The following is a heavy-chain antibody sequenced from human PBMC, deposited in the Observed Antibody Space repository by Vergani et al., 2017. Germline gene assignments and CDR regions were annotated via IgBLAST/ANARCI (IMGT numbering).Heavy chain of an antibody. J-gene: IGHJ3*01. CDR3: VHRLGYFDWDGAFDV. D-gene: IGHD3-9*01. Sequence: QITLRESGPTLVKPTQTLTLTCTFSGFSLTTGGEGVGWIGQPPGRALEWLAFVYWNDDERYSPSLKSRVTITKDTSKNEVILTMATMDPVDTATYYCVHRLGYFDWDGAFDVWGPGTMVTVSS. V-gene: IGHV2-5*01. CDR1: GFSLTTGGEG. CDR2: VYWNDDE.